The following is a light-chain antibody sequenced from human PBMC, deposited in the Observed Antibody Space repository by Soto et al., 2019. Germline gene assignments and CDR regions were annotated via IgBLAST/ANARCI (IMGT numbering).Light chain of an antibody. Sequence: IVMKQSPATLSVSKGERATLSCRASQSVSSNLAWYQQKAGQAPRLLMYGASTRATGIPARFSGSGSGTEFTLTISSLQSEDFAVYYCQQYNNWPLTFGG. CDR1: QSVSSN. V-gene: IGKV3-15*01. CDR2: GAS. J-gene: IGKJ4*01. CDR3: QQYNNWPLT.